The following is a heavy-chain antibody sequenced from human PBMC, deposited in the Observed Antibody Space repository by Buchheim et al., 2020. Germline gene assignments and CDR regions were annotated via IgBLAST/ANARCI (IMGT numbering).Heavy chain of an antibody. D-gene: IGHD4-17*01. CDR2: ISSSGSTI. J-gene: IGHJ5*02. CDR3: APGGNYGDYANWFDP. CDR1: GFTFSSYE. Sequence: EVQLVESGGGLVQPGGSLRLSCAASGFTFSSYEMNWVRQAPGKGLEWVSYISSSGSTIYYADSVKGRFTISRDNAKNSLYLEMNSLRAEDTAVYYCAPGGNYGDYANWFDPWGQGTL. V-gene: IGHV3-48*03.